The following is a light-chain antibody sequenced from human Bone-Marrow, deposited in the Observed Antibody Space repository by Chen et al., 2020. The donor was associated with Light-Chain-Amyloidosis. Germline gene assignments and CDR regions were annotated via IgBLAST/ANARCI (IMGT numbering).Light chain of an antibody. J-gene: IGKJ5*01. CDR2: DAS. CDR1: QSVSSY. Sequence: EIVLTQSPATLSLSPGERATLSCRASQSVSSYLAWYQQKPGQAPSLLIYDASNRATGITARFSGSGSGTDFTLTISSLEPEDFAVYCCQHRSNWPLTFGQVTRLEIK. CDR3: QHRSNWPLT. V-gene: IGKV3-11*01.